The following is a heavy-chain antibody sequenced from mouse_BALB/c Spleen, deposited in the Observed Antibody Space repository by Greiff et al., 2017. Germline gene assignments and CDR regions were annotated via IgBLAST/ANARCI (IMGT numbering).Heavy chain of an antibody. D-gene: IGHD2-14*01. V-gene: IGHV5-6-3*01. CDR3: ARDTTYYRYDARYFDV. CDR2: INSNGGST. CDR1: GFTFSSYG. J-gene: IGHJ1*01. Sequence: EVQGVESGGGLVQPGGSLKLSCAASGFTFSSYGMSWVRQTPDKRLELVATINSNGGSTYYPDSVKGRFTISRDNAKNTLYLQMSSLKSEDTAMYYCARDTTYYRYDARYFDVWGAGTTVTVSS.